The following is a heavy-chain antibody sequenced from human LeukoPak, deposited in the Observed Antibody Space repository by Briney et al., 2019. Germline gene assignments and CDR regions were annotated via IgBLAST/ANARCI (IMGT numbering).Heavy chain of an antibody. CDR1: GYTFTGYY. CDR3: ARGLEGLDCSGGSCWHYMDV. CDR2: MNPNSGNT. V-gene: IGHV1-8*02. D-gene: IGHD2-15*01. Sequence: ASVKVSCKASGYTFTGYYMHWVRQAPGKGLEWMGWMNPNSGNTGYAQKFQGRVTMTRNTSISTAYMELSSLRSEDTAVYYCARGLEGLDCSGGSCWHYMDVWGKGTTVTVSS. J-gene: IGHJ6*03.